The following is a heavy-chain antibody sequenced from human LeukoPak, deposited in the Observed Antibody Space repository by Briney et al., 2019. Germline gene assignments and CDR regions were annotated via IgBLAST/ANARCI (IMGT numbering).Heavy chain of an antibody. Sequence: PSETLSLTCTVPGGSISSTYWSWSRQPPGKGLWWGGRTYLSRGTTYNPPPTSRVTLSVDTSKSQPSMNRNSATVAATAAYYSARDAQTYYYDHHYCYYYMDVWGKGTTVTVSS. V-gene: IGHV4-4*07. CDR2: TYLSRGT. D-gene: IGHD3-22*01. CDR1: GGSISSTY. CDR3: ARDAQTYYYDHHYCYYYMDV. J-gene: IGHJ6*03.